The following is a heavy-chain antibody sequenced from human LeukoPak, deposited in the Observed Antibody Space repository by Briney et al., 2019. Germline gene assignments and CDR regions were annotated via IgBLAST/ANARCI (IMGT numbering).Heavy chain of an antibody. CDR2: IKSRNRGETV. J-gene: IGHJ4*02. V-gene: IGHV3-15*01. CDR3: TTDGSTTLSNTFDY. Sequence: GGSLRLSCAASGFTFSDAWMNWVRLTPGKGLEWVGRIKSRNRGETVDYAAPVKGRFTISRDDSKTTVYLQMNSLKTEDTAIYYCTTDGSTTLSNTFDYWGQGTLVTVSS. CDR1: GFTFSDAW. D-gene: IGHD1-26*01.